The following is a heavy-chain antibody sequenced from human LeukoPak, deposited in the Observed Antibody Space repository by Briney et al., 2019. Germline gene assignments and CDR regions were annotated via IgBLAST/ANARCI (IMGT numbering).Heavy chain of an antibody. D-gene: IGHD3-10*01. CDR3: ARDSLLAAPYTDH. CDR2: ISDYSGNP. CDR1: GYTFTSYG. Sequence: ASVKVSFKASGYTFTSYGISWVQQAPGQGLEWMGWISDYSGNPNYAQKFQGRVTMTADTFTSTAYMELRSLRSDDTAVYFCARDSLLAAPYTDHWGQGTLVTVSS. V-gene: IGHV1-18*01. J-gene: IGHJ4*02.